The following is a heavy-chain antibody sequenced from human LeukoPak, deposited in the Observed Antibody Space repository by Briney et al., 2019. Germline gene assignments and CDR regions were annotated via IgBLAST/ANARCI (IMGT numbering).Heavy chain of an antibody. V-gene: IGHV1-69*05. CDR3: ARAREYSSSSLDY. D-gene: IGHD6-6*01. Sequence: SVTVSCKASGGTFSSYAISWVRQAPGQGLEWMGGIIPIFGTANYAQKFQGRVTITTDESTSTAYMELSSLRSEDKAVYYCARAREYSSSSLDYWGQGTLVTVSS. CDR2: IIPIFGTA. CDR1: GGTFSSYA. J-gene: IGHJ4*02.